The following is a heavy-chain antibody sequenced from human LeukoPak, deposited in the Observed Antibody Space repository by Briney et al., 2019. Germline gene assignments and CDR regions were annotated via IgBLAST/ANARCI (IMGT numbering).Heavy chain of an antibody. D-gene: IGHD6-13*01. CDR1: GFTFSDYY. Sequence: GGSLRLPCAASGFTFSDYYMSWIRQAPGKGLEWVSYISSSSSYTNYADSVKGRFTISRDNAKNSLYLQMNSLRAEDTAVYYCARDPNLIAAAGTSYFDYWGQGTLVTVSS. V-gene: IGHV3-11*06. J-gene: IGHJ4*02. CDR2: ISSSSSYT. CDR3: ARDPNLIAAAGTSYFDY.